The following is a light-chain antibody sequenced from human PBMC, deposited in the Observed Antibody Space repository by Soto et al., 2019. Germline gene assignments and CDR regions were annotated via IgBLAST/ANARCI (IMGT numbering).Light chain of an antibody. Sequence: QSVLTQSPSASASLGASVKLTCTLSSDYSTYAVAWHQQQPEKGPRYLMRLNSDGIHSKGDGIPDRFSGSSSGAERYLTISSLQSADEADYYCQTWGTGIRVVFGGGTQLTVL. V-gene: IGLV4-69*01. CDR3: QTWGTGIRVV. CDR2: LNSDGIH. J-gene: IGLJ2*01. CDR1: SDYSTYA.